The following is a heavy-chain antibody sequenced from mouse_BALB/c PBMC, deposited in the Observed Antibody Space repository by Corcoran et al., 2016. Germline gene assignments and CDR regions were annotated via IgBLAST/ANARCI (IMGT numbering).Heavy chain of an antibody. V-gene: IGHV3-6*02. CDR1: GYYITSGYY. Sequence: DVQLQESGPGLVKPSQSLSLTCSVTGYYITSGYYWNWIRQFPGNKLEWMGYISYDGSNNYNPSLKNRISITRDTSKNQFFLKLNSVTTEDTATYYCARDRDFDYWGQGTTLTVSS. CDR3: ARDRDFDY. J-gene: IGHJ2*01. CDR2: ISYDGSN.